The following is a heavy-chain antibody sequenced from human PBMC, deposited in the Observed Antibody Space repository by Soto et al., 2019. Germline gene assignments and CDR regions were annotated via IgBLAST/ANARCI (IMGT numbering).Heavy chain of an antibody. V-gene: IGHV3-23*01. D-gene: IGHD4-17*01. J-gene: IGHJ2*01. CDR2: ISASGGST. CDR3: AEASTVTTSYWYFDL. CDR1: GFTFSTYA. Sequence: EVQLLESGGGLEQPGGSLSLSCAASGFTFSTYAMSWVRQAPGKGLEWVSAISASGGSTYYADSVKGRFTISRDNFKNTLYLQMNSLRAEDTAVYYCAEASTVTTSYWYFDLWGRGTLVTVSS.